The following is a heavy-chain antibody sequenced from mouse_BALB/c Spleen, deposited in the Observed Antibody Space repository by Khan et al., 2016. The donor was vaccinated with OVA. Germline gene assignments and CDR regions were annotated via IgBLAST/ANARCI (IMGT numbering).Heavy chain of an antibody. CDR1: GYTFTSYW. CDR2: IDPYDSEN. CDR3: ARNPFAY. Sequence: QVQLQQPGTELVRPGTSVKLSCKASGYTFTSYWMNWIKQRPEQGLEWIGRIDPYDSENHYNQKFKDKATLTVDKSSNTAYMQLTSLTSEDSAVYYCARNPFAYWCQGTLVTVSA. J-gene: IGHJ3*01. V-gene: IGHV1-52*01.